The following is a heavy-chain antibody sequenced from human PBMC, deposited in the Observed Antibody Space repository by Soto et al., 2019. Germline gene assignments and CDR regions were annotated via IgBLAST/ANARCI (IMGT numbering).Heavy chain of an antibody. CDR1: GGTFSSHA. J-gene: IGHJ6*02. CDR3: AGGYSGYDGGMDV. CDR2: IIPIFGTL. V-gene: IGHV1-69*01. D-gene: IGHD5-12*01. Sequence: QVQLVQSGAEVKKPGSSVKVSCNASGGTFSSHAINWVRQAPGQGLEWMGGIIPIFGTLHNAQKFQGRVTITADASTGTAHMELSSLRSEDTAVYFCAGGYSGYDGGMDVWGQGTPVTVSS.